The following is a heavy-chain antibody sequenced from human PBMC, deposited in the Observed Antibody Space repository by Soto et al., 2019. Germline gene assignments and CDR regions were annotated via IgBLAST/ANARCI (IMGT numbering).Heavy chain of an antibody. CDR2: IYPGDSDT. V-gene: IGHV5-51*01. Sequence: EVQLVQSGAEVKKPGESLKISCKGSGYSFTSYWIGWVRQMPGKGLEWMGIIYPGDSDTRYSPSFQGQVTISADKSIXTAYLQWSSLKASYTAMYYCAQTSAAGKYYYGMDVWGQGTTVTVSS. CDR3: AQTSAAGKYYYGMDV. CDR1: GYSFTSYW. J-gene: IGHJ6*02. D-gene: IGHD6-13*01.